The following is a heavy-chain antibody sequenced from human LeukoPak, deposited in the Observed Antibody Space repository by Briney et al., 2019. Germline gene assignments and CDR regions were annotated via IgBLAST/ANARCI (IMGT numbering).Heavy chain of an antibody. D-gene: IGHD3-9*01. V-gene: IGHV1-2*02. Sequence: GASVKVSCKASGYTFTGYYMHWVRQAPGQGLEWMGWINPNSGGTNYAQKFQGRVTMTRDTSISTAYMELSRLRSDDTAVYYCAQSDILTGYYNDYFDYWGQGTLVTVSS. CDR3: AQSDILTGYYNDYFDY. J-gene: IGHJ4*02. CDR2: INPNSGGT. CDR1: GYTFTGYY.